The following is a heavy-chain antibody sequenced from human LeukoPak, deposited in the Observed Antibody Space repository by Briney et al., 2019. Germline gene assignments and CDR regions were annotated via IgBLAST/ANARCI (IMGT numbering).Heavy chain of an antibody. CDR3: AKEVTMVRGVIEDY. Sequence: PGRSPRLSCAASGFTFSSYGMHWVRQAPGKGLEWVAVISYDGSNKYYADSVKGRFTISRDNSKNTLYLQMNSLRAEDTAVYYCAKEVTMVRGVIEDYWGQGTLVTVSS. V-gene: IGHV3-30*18. CDR1: GFTFSSYG. D-gene: IGHD3-10*01. J-gene: IGHJ4*02. CDR2: ISYDGSNK.